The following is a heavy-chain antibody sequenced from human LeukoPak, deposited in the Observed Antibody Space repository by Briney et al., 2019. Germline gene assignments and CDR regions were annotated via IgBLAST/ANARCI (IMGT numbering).Heavy chain of an antibody. CDR3: ARDPGYSYALDY. CDR1: GFTFSSHW. J-gene: IGHJ4*02. CDR2: ISWGSNVI. V-gene: IGHV3-48*02. D-gene: IGHD5-18*01. Sequence: GGSLRLSCAASGFTFSSHWMHWVRQAPGKGLEWLSYISWGSNVIYYADSVKGRFTTSRDDAKNSLFLQMNSLTDEDTAVYYCARDPGYSYALDYWGRGTLVTVSS.